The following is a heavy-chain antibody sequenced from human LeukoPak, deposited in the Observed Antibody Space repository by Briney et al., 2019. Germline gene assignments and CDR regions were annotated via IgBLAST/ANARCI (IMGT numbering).Heavy chain of an antibody. CDR2: SYYSGST. D-gene: IGHD6-13*01. CDR3: ARHTDIAALSSLNY. J-gene: IGHJ4*02. Sequence: PSETLSLTCTVSGGSISSSGYYWSWIRQTPGKGLEWIGDSYYSGSTNYNPSLKSRVTISVDTSKNQFSLKLSSVTAADTAVYYCARHTDIAALSSLNYWGQGTLVTVSS. V-gene: IGHV4-61*05. CDR1: GGSISSSGYY.